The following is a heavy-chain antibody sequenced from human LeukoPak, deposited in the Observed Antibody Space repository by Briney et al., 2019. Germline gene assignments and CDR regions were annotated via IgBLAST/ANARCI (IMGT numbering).Heavy chain of an antibody. J-gene: IGHJ1*01. D-gene: IGHD3-22*01. Sequence: PSETLSLTCAVYGGSFSGYYWSWIRQPPGKGLEWIGEINHSGSTNYNPSLKTRVTISVDTSKNQFSLKLTSVTAADTALYYCARGPSRGHYSDSSGYSEYFLHWGQGTLVTVSS. CDR1: GGSFSGYY. CDR3: ARGPSRGHYSDSSGYSEYFLH. CDR2: INHSGST. V-gene: IGHV4-34*01.